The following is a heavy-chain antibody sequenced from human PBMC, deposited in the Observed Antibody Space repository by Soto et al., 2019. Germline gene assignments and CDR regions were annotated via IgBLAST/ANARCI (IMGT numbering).Heavy chain of an antibody. J-gene: IGHJ4*02. CDR1: GFTFNNAW. Sequence: EVQLVESGGGLVTPGGSLRLSCVVSGFTFNNAWMNWVRQAPGKGLEWVGRMKSNGATDYAAFVKGRFTFSRDDSRGTLYLQMNSLETEDTAVYYCTADLSPLEGPSYPIDYWGQGTLVTVSS. D-gene: IGHD1-26*01. V-gene: IGHV3-15*01. CDR3: TADLSPLEGPSYPIDY. CDR2: MKSNGAT.